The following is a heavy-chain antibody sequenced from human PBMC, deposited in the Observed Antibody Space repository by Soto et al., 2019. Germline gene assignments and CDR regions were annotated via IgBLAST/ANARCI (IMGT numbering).Heavy chain of an antibody. J-gene: IGHJ6*01. CDR3: ARVGARWMEVSNSYYSGMGV. CDR1: GFTFSSYS. V-gene: IGHV3-48*04. Sequence: EVQLVESGGGLVQPGGSLRLSCAASGFTFSSYSMNWVRQAPGKVLEWVSYISSSSSTIYYADSVKGRFTISRDNAKNALYLGRKSLRVGDTAVYYCARVGARWMEVSNSYYSGMGVWGQVTTVTVSS. D-gene: IGHD3-10*01. CDR2: ISSSSSTI.